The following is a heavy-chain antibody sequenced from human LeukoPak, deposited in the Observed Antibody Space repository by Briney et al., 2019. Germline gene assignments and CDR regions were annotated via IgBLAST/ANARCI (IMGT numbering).Heavy chain of an antibody. CDR1: GFTFSSCG. J-gene: IGHJ4*02. D-gene: IGHD1-26*01. CDR2: ISFDGSDK. Sequence: PGGSLRLSCAAPGFTFSSCGTQWVRQAPGKGLEWGAVISFDGSDKYYADSVKGRFPISRDNSKNMLYLQMNSLRPEDTAVYYGAKDLQWGNGYYFDLWGQGTLVTVPS. V-gene: IGHV3-30*18. CDR3: AKDLQWGNGYYFDL.